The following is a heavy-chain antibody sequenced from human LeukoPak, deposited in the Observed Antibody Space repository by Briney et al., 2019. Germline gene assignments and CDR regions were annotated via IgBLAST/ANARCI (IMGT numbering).Heavy chain of an antibody. D-gene: IGHD3-3*01. J-gene: IGHJ4*02. Sequence: GGSLRLSCAASGFTFSNAWMSWVRQAPGKGLEWVGRIKSKTDGGTTDYAAPVKGRLTISRDDSKNTLYLQMNSLKTEDTAVYYCTTVSYYDFWSGYYPHFDYWGQGTLVTVSS. CDR3: TTVSYYDFWSGYYPHFDY. CDR1: GFTFSNAW. CDR2: IKSKTDGGTT. V-gene: IGHV3-15*01.